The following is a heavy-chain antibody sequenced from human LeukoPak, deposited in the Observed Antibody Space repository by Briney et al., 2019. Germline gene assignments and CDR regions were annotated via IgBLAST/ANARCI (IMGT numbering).Heavy chain of an antibody. V-gene: IGHV1-2*02. J-gene: IGHJ1*01. CDR3: ARGYPLSTTAAGTYFQH. D-gene: IGHD6-13*01. Sequence: GASVKVSCKASGYTFGGYYMHWVRQAPGQGLKWMGWINPNSGGTNYAQKFQGRVTMTRDTSISTAYMELSRLRSDDTAVYYCARGYPLSTTAAGTYFQHWGQGTLVTVSS. CDR1: GYTFGGYY. CDR2: INPNSGGT.